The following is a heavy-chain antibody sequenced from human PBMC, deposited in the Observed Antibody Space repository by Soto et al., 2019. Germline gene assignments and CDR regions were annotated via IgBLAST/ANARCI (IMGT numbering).Heavy chain of an antibody. CDR2: ISARGGSS. Sequence: EVQLLESGGDLVQPGGSLRLACAASGFSFSSYAMVWVRQAPGKGLEWVSVISARGGSSYFADSVKGRFTISRDNSKNVLSLEMNNLRAEDTAIYYCARLASGSLDSWGQGTLVTVSS. J-gene: IGHJ4*02. D-gene: IGHD1-26*01. V-gene: IGHV3-23*01. CDR1: GFSFSSYA. CDR3: ARLASGSLDS.